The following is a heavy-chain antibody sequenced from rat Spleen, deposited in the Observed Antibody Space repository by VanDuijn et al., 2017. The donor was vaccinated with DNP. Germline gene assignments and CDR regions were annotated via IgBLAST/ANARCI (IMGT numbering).Heavy chain of an antibody. CDR2: ISYDGSSP. D-gene: IGHD1-8*01. Sequence: EVQLVESGGGSVQPGRSMKLSCAASGFTFSSFPMAWVRQAPTKGLEWVATISYDGSSPYYRDSVKGRFTISRDNAKSTLYLQRDSLRSEDTATYYCARHAGYGSYDYFDYWGQGVMVTVSS. J-gene: IGHJ2*01. CDR1: GFTFSSFP. V-gene: IGHV5-46*01. CDR3: ARHAGYGSYDYFDY.